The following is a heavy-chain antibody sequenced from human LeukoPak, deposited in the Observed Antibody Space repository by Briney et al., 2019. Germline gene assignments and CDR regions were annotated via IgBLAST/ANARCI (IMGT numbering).Heavy chain of an antibody. V-gene: IGHV1-2*02. Sequence: ASLKVSCKASGYTFTGHHMHWVRQAPRQGLEWMGWIDPNSGGTNYAQKFQGRVTVTRDTSISTAYMELSRLKSDDTAVYYCAKWRGYSSGWSGPFDDWGQGTLVTVSS. J-gene: IGHJ4*01. D-gene: IGHD6-19*01. CDR3: AKWRGYSSGWSGPFDD. CDR1: GYTFTGHH. CDR2: IDPNSGGT.